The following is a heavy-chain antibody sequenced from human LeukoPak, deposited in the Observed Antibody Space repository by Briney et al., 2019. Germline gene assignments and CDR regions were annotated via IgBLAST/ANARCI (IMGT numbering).Heavy chain of an antibody. D-gene: IGHD5-24*01. Sequence: SVKVSCKASGGTFSSYAISWVRQAPGQGLEWMGRIIPILGIANYAQKFQGRVTITADKSTSTAYMELSSLRSEDTAVYYCATPGEMANSYRAFDYWGQGTLVTVSS. CDR2: IIPILGIA. CDR1: GGTFSSYA. CDR3: ATPGEMANSYRAFDY. V-gene: IGHV1-69*04. J-gene: IGHJ4*02.